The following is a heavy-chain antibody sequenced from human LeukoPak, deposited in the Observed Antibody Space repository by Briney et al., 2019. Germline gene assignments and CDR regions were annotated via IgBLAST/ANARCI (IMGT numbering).Heavy chain of an antibody. D-gene: IGHD6-19*01. CDR2: MNPNSGNT. V-gene: IGHV1-8*01. CDR3: ARGGGRLDPLDY. Sequence: ASVKVSCKASGYTFTSYDINWVRQATGQGLEWMGWMNPNSGNTGYAQKFQGRATMARNTSISTAYMELSSLRSEDTAVYYCARGGGRLDPLDYWGQGTLVTVSS. CDR1: GYTFTSYD. J-gene: IGHJ4*02.